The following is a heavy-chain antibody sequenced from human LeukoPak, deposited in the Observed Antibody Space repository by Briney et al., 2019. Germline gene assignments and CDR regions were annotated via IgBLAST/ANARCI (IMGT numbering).Heavy chain of an antibody. CDR3: ARGGDYDILTGHFDY. CDR2: IKQDGSEK. V-gene: IGHV3-7*03. Sequence: GGSLRLSCAASGFIFSSYWMSWVRQAPGKGLEWVANIKQDGSEKYYVDSVKGRFTISRDNAKNSLYLQMNSLRAEDTAVYYCARGGDYDILTGHFDYWGQGTLVTVSS. CDR1: GFIFSSYW. J-gene: IGHJ4*02. D-gene: IGHD3-9*01.